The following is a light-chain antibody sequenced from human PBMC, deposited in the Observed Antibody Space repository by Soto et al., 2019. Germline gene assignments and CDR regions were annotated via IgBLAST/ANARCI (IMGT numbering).Light chain of an antibody. CDR3: QQYGSSGT. CDR1: QSVSNNY. J-gene: IGKJ1*01. V-gene: IGKV3-20*01. Sequence: EIVLTQSPGTLSLSPGERATLSCRASQSVSNNYLAWYQRKPVQAPRLLIYGAYNRATGIPDRFSGSGSGTDFTLTISRLEPEDFAVYYCQQYGSSGTFGQGTKVDNK. CDR2: GAY.